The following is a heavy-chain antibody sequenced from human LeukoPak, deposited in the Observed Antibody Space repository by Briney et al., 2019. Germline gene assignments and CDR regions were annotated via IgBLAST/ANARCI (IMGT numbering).Heavy chain of an antibody. J-gene: IGHJ3*02. V-gene: IGHV3-7*05. CDR1: GFTFSSHW. CDR2: IHEDGSDK. Sequence: GGSLRLSCAGSGFTFSSHWINWARQAPGKGLEWVANIHEDGSDKYYVDSVKGRFTVSRDNAKNSVYLQMNSLRAEDTAVYYCARTLRLHTPRAFDIWGQGTMVTVSS. CDR3: ARTLRLHTPRAFDI. D-gene: IGHD5-24*01.